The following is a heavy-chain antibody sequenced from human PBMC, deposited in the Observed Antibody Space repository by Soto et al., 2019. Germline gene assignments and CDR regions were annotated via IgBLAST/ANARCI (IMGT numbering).Heavy chain of an antibody. V-gene: IGHV4-30-4*01. CDR1: GGSISSGDYY. D-gene: IGHD1-26*01. J-gene: IGHJ4*02. Sequence: SETLSLTCTVSGGSISSGDYYWSWIRQPPGKGLEWIGYIYYSGSTYYNPSLKSRVTISVDTSKNQFSLKLSSVTAADTAVYYCARENSGSYYSDYWGQGTLVTVSS. CDR3: ARENSGSYYSDY. CDR2: IYYSGST.